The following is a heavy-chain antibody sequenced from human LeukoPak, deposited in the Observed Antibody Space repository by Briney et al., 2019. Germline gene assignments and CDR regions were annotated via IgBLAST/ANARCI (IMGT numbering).Heavy chain of an antibody. D-gene: IGHD1-26*01. Sequence: SETLSLTCTVSGGSISSYYWSWIRQPPGKGLEWIGYIYTSGSTNYNPSLKSRVTISVDTSKNQFSLKLSSVTAADTAVYYCARVQKVGATGYYWFDPWGQGTLVTVSS. V-gene: IGHV4-4*09. J-gene: IGHJ5*01. CDR1: GGSISSYY. CDR2: IYTSGST. CDR3: ARVQKVGATGYYWFDP.